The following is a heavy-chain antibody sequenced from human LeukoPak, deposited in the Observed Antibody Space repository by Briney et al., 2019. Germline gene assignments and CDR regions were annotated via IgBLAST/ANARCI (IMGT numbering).Heavy chain of an antibody. Sequence: GGSLRLSCAASGFTFSSYWMSWVRQAPGKGLEWVANIKQDGSEKYYADSVKGRFTISRDNAKNSLYLQMNSLRAEDTAVYYCARDLQYYDFWSGYYYDAFDIWGQGTMVTVSS. D-gene: IGHD3-3*01. CDR3: ARDLQYYDFWSGYYYDAFDI. J-gene: IGHJ3*02. V-gene: IGHV3-7*01. CDR2: IKQDGSEK. CDR1: GFTFSSYW.